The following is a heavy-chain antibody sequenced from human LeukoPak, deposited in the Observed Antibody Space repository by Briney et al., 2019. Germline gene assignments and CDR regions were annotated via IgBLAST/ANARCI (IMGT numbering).Heavy chain of an antibody. D-gene: IGHD4-23*01. CDR1: GFTFSSYS. Sequence: PGGSLRLSCAASGFTFSSYSMNWVRQAPGKGLEWVSYISSSASTIYYADSVKGRFTISKDNANNSLYLQMNSLRDEDTAVYYCAREHYGGYSMTSPYYWGQGTLVTVSS. J-gene: IGHJ4*02. CDR2: ISSSASTI. CDR3: AREHYGGYSMTSPYY. V-gene: IGHV3-48*02.